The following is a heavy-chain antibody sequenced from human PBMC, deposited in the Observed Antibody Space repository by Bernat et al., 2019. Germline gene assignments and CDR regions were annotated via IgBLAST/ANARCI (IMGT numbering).Heavy chain of an antibody. D-gene: IGHD4-17*01. Sequence: EVQLLESGGGLVQPGGSLRVSCATSGFIFSNYAMSWVRQAPGKGLEWVSAISGSGGSTYYADSVKGRFTISRDNSKNTLSLQMNSLRDEDTAVYYCAKDGSLVAGDYDYFDYWGQGTLVTVSS. CDR2: ISGSGGST. CDR1: GFIFSNYA. J-gene: IGHJ4*02. CDR3: AKDGSLVAGDYDYFDY. V-gene: IGHV3-23*01.